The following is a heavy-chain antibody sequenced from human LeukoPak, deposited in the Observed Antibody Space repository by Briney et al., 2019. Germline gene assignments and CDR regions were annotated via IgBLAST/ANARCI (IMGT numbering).Heavy chain of an antibody. CDR1: GYSFTGYY. D-gene: IGHD4-11*01. J-gene: IGHJ5*02. V-gene: IGHV1-2*06. CDR3: AREDNNSDRWFDP. CDR2: ISPYSGET. Sequence: GASVKVSCKASGYSFTGYYIHWVRQAPGQGLEWMGPISPYSGETKYGQNFQGRVTMTTDTSISTAYMELSRLISDDTAVYYCAREDNNSDRWFDPWGQGTLVTVSS.